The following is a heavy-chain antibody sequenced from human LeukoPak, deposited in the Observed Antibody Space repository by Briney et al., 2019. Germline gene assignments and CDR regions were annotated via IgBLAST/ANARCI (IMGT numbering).Heavy chain of an antibody. V-gene: IGHV3-7*01. CDR3: AGGPGFLIDC. J-gene: IGHJ4*02. Sequence: GGSLRLSCAASGFTFSSYWMSGVRQAPGKGVEWVANIKQDGSEKHYVDSVKGRLTISRDNAKNLLYLQMNSLRVEDTAVYYCAGGPGFLIDCWGQGTLVTVSS. D-gene: IGHD3-3*01. CDR2: IKQDGSEK. CDR1: GFTFSSYW.